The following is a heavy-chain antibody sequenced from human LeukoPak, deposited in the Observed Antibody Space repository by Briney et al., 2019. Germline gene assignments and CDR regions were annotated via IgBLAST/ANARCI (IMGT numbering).Heavy chain of an antibody. CDR2: ISSSGRTI. D-gene: IGHD3-3*01. CDR1: EFTFSDYY. Sequence: GGSLRLSCAASEFTFSDYYMSWLRQAPGKGLEWVSYISSSGRTIYYADSVKGRFTMSRDNAENSLYLQMNSLRAEDTAVYFCARLFESSIDYWGQGTLVTVSS. V-gene: IGHV3-11*01. J-gene: IGHJ4*02. CDR3: ARLFESSIDY.